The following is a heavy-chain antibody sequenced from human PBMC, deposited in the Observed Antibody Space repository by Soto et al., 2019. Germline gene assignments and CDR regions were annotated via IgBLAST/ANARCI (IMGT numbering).Heavy chain of an antibody. V-gene: IGHV3-53*01. CDR1: GFTISNNY. CDR3: ARARDGYNFLYEPT. Sequence: LRLSCTASGFTISNNYMSWVRQAPGKGLEWVSVIYPGGTTYYADSVKGRFTISRDNSKKTLHLQMSSLRAEDTAVYFCARARDGYNFLYEPTWGQGTLVTVSS. D-gene: IGHD5-18*01. CDR2: IYPGGTT. J-gene: IGHJ4*02.